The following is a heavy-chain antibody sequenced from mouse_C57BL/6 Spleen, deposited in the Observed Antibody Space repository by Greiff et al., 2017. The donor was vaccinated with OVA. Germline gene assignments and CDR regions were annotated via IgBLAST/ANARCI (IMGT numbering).Heavy chain of an antibody. CDR2: ISSGGSYT. J-gene: IGHJ1*03. CDR3: ARHEADGNYGYFDV. Sequence: EVKLMESGGDLVKPGGSLKLSCAASGFTFSSYGMSWVRQTPDKRLEWVATISSGGSYTYYPDSVKGRFTISRDNAKNTLYLQMSSLKSEDTAMYYGARHEADGNYGYFDVWGTGTTVTVSS. CDR1: GFTFSSYG. D-gene: IGHD2-1*01. V-gene: IGHV5-6*01.